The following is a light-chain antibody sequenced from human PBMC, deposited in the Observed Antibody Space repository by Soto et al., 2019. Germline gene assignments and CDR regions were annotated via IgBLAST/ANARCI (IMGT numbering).Light chain of an antibody. CDR2: EVS. V-gene: IGLV2-14*01. CDR3: SSYTSSSTLWV. J-gene: IGLJ3*02. Sequence: QSALTQPASVSGSPGQSITISCTGTSSDVCGYNYVSWYQQHPGKAPKLMIYEVSNRPSGVSNRFSGSKSGNTASLTISGLQAEDEADYYCSSYTSSSTLWVFGGGTKLT. CDR1: SSDVCGYNY.